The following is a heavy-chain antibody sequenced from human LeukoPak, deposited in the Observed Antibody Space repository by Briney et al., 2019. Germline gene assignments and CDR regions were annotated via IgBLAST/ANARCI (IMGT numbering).Heavy chain of an antibody. CDR2: TYNSGST. J-gene: IGHJ5*02. Sequence: SETLSLTCTVSGGSVSSGTYYWSWIRQPPGKGLEWIGHTYNSGSTNYNPSLKSRVTISVDTSKNQFSLKLTSVTAADTAVYYCARDGSGSYLNWFDPWGQGTLVTVSP. CDR3: ARDGSGSYLNWFDP. V-gene: IGHV4-61*01. CDR1: GGSVSSGTYY. D-gene: IGHD3-10*01.